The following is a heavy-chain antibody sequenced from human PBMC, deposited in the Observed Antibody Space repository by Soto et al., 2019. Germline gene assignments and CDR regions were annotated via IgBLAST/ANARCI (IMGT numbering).Heavy chain of an antibody. V-gene: IGHV6-1*01. D-gene: IGHD3-10*01. J-gene: IGHJ6*04. CDR3: TEITWFRGMYV. CDR2: TYYESKWNN. Sequence: SQTLSLTCVISGDSVSSNRAGWNWIRQSPSRGLEWLGRTYYESKWNNDYALSVKSRITINPETSKNQFSLRRCFVSCEDTAVYYFTEITWFRGMYVLGYGAAVTVSS. CDR1: GDSVSSNRAG.